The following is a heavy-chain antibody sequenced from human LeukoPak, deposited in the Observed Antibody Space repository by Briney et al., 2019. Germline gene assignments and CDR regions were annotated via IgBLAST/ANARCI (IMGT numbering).Heavy chain of an antibody. CDR3: ARGGDSSSWFTSPDY. Sequence: ASVKVSCKASEYTFTGYYIHWVRQAPGQGLEWMGWINPNTGGTNYAQKFQGRVTMTRDTSISTAYMELSRLRSDDTAVYYCARGGDSSSWFTSPDYWGQGTLVTVSS. J-gene: IGHJ4*02. V-gene: IGHV1-2*02. CDR2: INPNTGGT. D-gene: IGHD6-13*01. CDR1: EYTFTGYY.